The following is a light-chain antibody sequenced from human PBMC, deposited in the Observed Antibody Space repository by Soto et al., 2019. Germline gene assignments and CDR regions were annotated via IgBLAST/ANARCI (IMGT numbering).Light chain of an antibody. Sequence: DIQMTQSPSTLSASVGDRVTITCRASQSIRNWLAWYQQQPGKAPKLLIYDASSLESGVPSRFSGSGSGTEFTLTISSLQPDDFATYYCQQYNTYWTFGQATKVDIK. CDR1: QSIRNW. CDR2: DAS. V-gene: IGKV1-5*01. J-gene: IGKJ1*01. CDR3: QQYNTYWT.